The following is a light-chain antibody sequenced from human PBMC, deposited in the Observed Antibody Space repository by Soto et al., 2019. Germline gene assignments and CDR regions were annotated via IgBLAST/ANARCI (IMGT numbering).Light chain of an antibody. J-gene: IGLJ1*01. CDR2: EGS. CDR3: CSYAGSTYV. Sequence: QSALTQPASMSGSPGQSITISCTGTSSDIGRYNFVSWYQHHPGKAPKLMIYEGSKRPSGVSNRFSGSKSGNTASLTISGLQAEDEADYYCCSYAGSTYVFGTGTKVTVL. CDR1: SSDIGRYNF. V-gene: IGLV2-23*01.